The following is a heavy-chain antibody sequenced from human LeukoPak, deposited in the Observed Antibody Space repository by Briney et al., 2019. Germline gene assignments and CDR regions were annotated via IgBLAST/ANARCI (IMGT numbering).Heavy chain of an antibody. J-gene: IGHJ5*02. D-gene: IGHD2-2*01. CDR1: GGSISSYY. CDR2: ISYSGST. Sequence: SETLSLTCTVSGGSISSYYWSWIRQPPGKGLEWIGYISYSGSTNYNPSLKSRVTISVDTSKNQFSLKLSSVTAADTAVYYCARQGPIVVVPAAPEENWFDPWGQGTLVTVSS. V-gene: IGHV4-59*08. CDR3: ARQGPIVVVPAAPEENWFDP.